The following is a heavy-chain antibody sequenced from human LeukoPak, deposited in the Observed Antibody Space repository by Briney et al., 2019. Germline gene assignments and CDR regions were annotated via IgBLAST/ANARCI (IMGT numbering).Heavy chain of an antibody. CDR1: GFTFSSYA. CDR2: ISGSGVSGGNT. Sequence: GGSLRLSCAASGFTFSSYAMSWVRQAPGRGLEWVSNISGSGVSGGNTYYADSVKGRFTISRDNSKNTLYLQMNSLRTEDTAVYYCAKSGNNRFDYWGQGTLVTVSS. J-gene: IGHJ4*02. D-gene: IGHD4-23*01. CDR3: AKSGNNRFDY. V-gene: IGHV3-23*01.